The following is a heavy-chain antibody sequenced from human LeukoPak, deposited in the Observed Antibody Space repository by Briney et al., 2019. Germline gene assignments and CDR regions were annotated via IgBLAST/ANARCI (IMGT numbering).Heavy chain of an antibody. V-gene: IGHV3-23*01. CDR2: VSPPGGGT. Sequence: PGGSLRLSCAASGFTFSNHGMNWVRQAPGKGLEWLSGVSPPGGGTYYADSVKGRFTISRDDSKNTLSLQMNSLRGDDTAVYFCARGGLYKYGGTSGDYWGQGTLVSVSS. CDR1: GFTFSNHG. CDR3: ARGGLYKYGGTSGDY. D-gene: IGHD3-10*01. J-gene: IGHJ4*02.